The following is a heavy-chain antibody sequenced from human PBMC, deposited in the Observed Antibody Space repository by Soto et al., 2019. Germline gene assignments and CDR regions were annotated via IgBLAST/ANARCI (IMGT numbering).Heavy chain of an antibody. V-gene: IGHV4-59*01. D-gene: IGHD1-26*01. Sequence: SETLSLTGTVSGGSISSYYWSWIRQPPGKGLEWIGYIYYSGSTNYNPSLKSRVTISVDTSKNQFSLKLSSVTAADTAVYYCARRYGGNFDYWGQGTLVTVS. CDR3: ARRYGGNFDY. J-gene: IGHJ4*02. CDR2: IYYSGST. CDR1: GGSISSYY.